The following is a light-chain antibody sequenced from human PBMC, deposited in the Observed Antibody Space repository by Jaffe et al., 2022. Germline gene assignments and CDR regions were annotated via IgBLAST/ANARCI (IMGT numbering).Light chain of an antibody. Sequence: EIVLTQSPGTLSLSPGERATLSCRASQSLSSSHLAWYQQKPGQPPRLLIYGASSRATGIPDRFSGSGSGTDFTLTISRLEPEDFAVYYCQQYDNSPTFGQGTKMEIK. CDR3: QQYDNSPT. CDR2: GAS. V-gene: IGKV3-20*01. J-gene: IGKJ2*01. CDR1: QSLSSSH.